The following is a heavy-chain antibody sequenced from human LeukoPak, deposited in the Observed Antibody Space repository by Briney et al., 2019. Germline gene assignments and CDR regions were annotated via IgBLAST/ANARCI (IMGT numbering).Heavy chain of an antibody. D-gene: IGHD5-24*01. CDR3: AGPRDGYNFNYFDY. Sequence: ASVKVSCKASGGTFSSYAISWVRQAPGQGLEWMGGIIPIFGTANYAQKFQGRVTITADESTSTAYMELSSLRSEDTAVYYCAGPRDGYNFNYFDYWGQGTLVTVSS. CDR1: GGTFSSYA. V-gene: IGHV1-69*13. J-gene: IGHJ4*02. CDR2: IIPIFGTA.